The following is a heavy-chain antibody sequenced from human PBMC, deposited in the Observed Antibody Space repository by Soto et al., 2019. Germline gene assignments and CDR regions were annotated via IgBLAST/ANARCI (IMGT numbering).Heavy chain of an antibody. J-gene: IGHJ4*02. CDR2: IYYSGST. CDR3: ASNSGSTPAEIDY. V-gene: IGHV4-31*03. D-gene: IGHD1-26*01. Sequence: QVQLQESGPGLVKPSQTLSLTCTVSGGSISSGGYYWSWIRQHPGKGLEWIGYIYYSGSTYYNPSLKSRVTISVDTSKNQFALKLSSVTAADTAVYYCASNSGSTPAEIDYWGQGTLVTVSS. CDR1: GGSISSGGYY.